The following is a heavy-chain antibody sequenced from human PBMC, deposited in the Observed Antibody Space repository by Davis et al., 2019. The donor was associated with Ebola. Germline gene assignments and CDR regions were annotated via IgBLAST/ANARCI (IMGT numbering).Heavy chain of an antibody. CDR1: GGSISSGGYS. Sequence: MPSETLSLTCAVSGGSISSGGYSWSWIRQPPGKGLEWIWYIYHSGSTYYNPSLKSRVTISVDRSKNQFSLKLSSVTAADTAVYYCARGGGSYYADAFDIWGQGTMVTVSS. CDR2: IYHSGST. J-gene: IGHJ3*02. CDR3: ARGGGSYYADAFDI. D-gene: IGHD1-26*01. V-gene: IGHV4-30-2*01.